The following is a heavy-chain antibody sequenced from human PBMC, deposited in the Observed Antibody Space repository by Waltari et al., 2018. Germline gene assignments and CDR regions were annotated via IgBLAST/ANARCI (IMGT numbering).Heavy chain of an antibody. CDR3: AKELARGGSYS. V-gene: IGHV3-30*18. CDR1: GFTFSSYG. D-gene: IGHD6-19*01. CDR2: ISYDGSNK. J-gene: IGHJ4*02. Sequence: QVQLVESGGGVVQPGRSLRLSCAASGFTFSSYGMHWVRQAPGKGLEWVAVISYDGSNKYYADSVKGRFTISRDNSKNTLYLQMNSLRAEDTAVYYCAKELARGGSYSWGQGTLVTVSS.